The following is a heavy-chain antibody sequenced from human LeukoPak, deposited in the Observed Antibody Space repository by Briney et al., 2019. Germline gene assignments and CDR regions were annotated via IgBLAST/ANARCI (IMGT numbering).Heavy chain of an antibody. CDR3: ATIRGYSGTWYADS. CDR1: GFTFSSYW. D-gene: IGHD5-12*01. Sequence: GGSLRLSCAASGFTFSSYWMSWVRQAPGKGLEWVAMIWYDGSNKYYTDSVQGRFTISRDNSKNMLYLQMNSLRAEDTAVYYCATIRGYSGTWYADSWGQGTLVTVSS. V-gene: IGHV3-33*08. CDR2: IWYDGSNK. J-gene: IGHJ5*01.